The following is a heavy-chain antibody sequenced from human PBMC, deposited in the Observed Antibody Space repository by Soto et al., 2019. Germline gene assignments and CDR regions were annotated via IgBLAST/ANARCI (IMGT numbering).Heavy chain of an antibody. J-gene: IGHJ4*02. CDR1: GFTFGDYA. V-gene: IGHV3-49*03. D-gene: IGHD3-9*01. CDR2: IRSKAYGGTT. Sequence: GGSLRLSCTASGFTFGDYAMSWFRRAPGKGLEWVGFIRSKAYGGTTEYAASVKGRFTISRDDSKSIAYLQMNSLKTEDTAVYYCTRADHYDILTGYYRGYYFDYWGQGTLVTVSS. CDR3: TRADHYDILTGYYRGYYFDY.